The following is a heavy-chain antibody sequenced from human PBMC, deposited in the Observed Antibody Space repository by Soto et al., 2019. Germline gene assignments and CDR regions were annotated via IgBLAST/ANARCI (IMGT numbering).Heavy chain of an antibody. CDR1: GFTFSSYG. Sequence: GGSLRLSCAASGFTFSSYGMHWVRQAPGKGLEWVAVVSYDGSYKNYADSVKGRFTISRDNSKNTLYLQMNSLRAEDTAVYYCAKEGSDYDILTGSGYYGMDVWGQGTTVTVSS. CDR2: VSYDGSYK. D-gene: IGHD3-9*01. J-gene: IGHJ6*02. V-gene: IGHV3-30*18. CDR3: AKEGSDYDILTGSGYYGMDV.